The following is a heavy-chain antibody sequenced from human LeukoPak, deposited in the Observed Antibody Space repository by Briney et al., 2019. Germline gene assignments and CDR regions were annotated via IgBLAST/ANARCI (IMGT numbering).Heavy chain of an antibody. V-gene: IGHV3-23*01. D-gene: IGHD6-19*01. J-gene: IGHJ5*02. Sequence: GGSLRLSCVASGFTFTSDAMNWVRQAPGKGLEWVSSTVSRGTTQYADSAKGRFTVSRDTSKSTLYLQMNSLRADDTAVYYCAKCSTSAYTTGWCNWIDPWGQGTLVTVSS. CDR2: TVSRGTT. CDR1: GFTFTSDA. CDR3: AKCSTSAYTTGWCNWIDP.